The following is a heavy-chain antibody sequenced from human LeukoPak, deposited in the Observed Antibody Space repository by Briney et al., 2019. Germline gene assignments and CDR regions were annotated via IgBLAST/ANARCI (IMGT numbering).Heavy chain of an antibody. CDR3: ARDFHSGSYFGYFDY. CDR2: ISSSSSYI. D-gene: IGHD1-26*01. V-gene: IGHV3-21*01. J-gene: IGHJ4*02. CDR1: GFTFSSYS. Sequence: GGSLRLSCAASGFTFSSYSMNWVRQAPGKGLEWASSISSSSSYIYYADSVKGRFTISRDNAKNSLYLQMNSLRAEDTAVYYCARDFHSGSYFGYFDYWGQGTLVTVSS.